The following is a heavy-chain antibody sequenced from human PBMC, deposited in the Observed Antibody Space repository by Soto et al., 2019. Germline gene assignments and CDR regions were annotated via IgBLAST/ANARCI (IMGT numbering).Heavy chain of an antibody. CDR2: IIPIFGTA. J-gene: IGHJ6*02. D-gene: IGHD2-2*01. Sequence: SVKVSCKASGGTFSSYAISWVRQAPGQGLEWMGGIIPIFGTANYAQKFQGRVTITADKSTSTAYMELSSLRSEDTAVYYCARDLRSDCSSTSCHSSDGMNVWGQGTTVTVSS. CDR1: GGTFSSYA. V-gene: IGHV1-69*06. CDR3: ARDLRSDCSSTSCHSSDGMNV.